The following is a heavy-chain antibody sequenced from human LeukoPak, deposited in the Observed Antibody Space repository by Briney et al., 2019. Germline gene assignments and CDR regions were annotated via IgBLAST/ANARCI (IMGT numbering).Heavy chain of an antibody. Sequence: PWASVKVSCKASGYTFTSYGISWVRQAPGQGLEWMGWISAYNGNTNYAQKLQGRVTMTTDTSTSTAYMELRSLRSDDTAVYYCARDLLTMVRGDIIHRTYYYYYMDVWGKGTTVTVSS. CDR1: GYTFTSYG. J-gene: IGHJ6*03. V-gene: IGHV1-18*01. D-gene: IGHD3-10*01. CDR2: ISAYNGNT. CDR3: ARDLLTMVRGDIIHRTYYYYYMDV.